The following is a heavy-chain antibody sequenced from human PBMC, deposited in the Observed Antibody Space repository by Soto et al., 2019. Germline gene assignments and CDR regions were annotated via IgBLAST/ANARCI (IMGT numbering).Heavy chain of an antibody. CDR2: ISGSGNSI. D-gene: IGHD1-1*01. Sequence: QVLLVESGGGLVKPGGSLRLSCAASGFTFSDYYMSWIRQAPGMGLEWVSYISGSGNSIYYADSVKGRFTISRDIAKNSLYLQMNSLRVEDTAVYYCATLSTQFDRWGQGNLVTVSS. J-gene: IGHJ5*02. V-gene: IGHV3-11*01. CDR1: GFTFSDYY. CDR3: ATLSTQFDR.